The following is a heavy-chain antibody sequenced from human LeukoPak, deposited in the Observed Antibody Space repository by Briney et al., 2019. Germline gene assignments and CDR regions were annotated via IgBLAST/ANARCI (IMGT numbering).Heavy chain of an antibody. CDR3: ARQRLARGAFDI. Sequence: GASVKVSCKASGYTFTGYYMHWVRQAPGQGLEWMGWINPNSGGTNHAQKFQGRVTMTRDTSISTAYMELSRLRSDDTAVYYCARQRLARGAFDIWGQGTMVTVSS. D-gene: IGHD3-9*01. CDR2: INPNSGGT. J-gene: IGHJ3*02. CDR1: GYTFTGYY. V-gene: IGHV1-2*02.